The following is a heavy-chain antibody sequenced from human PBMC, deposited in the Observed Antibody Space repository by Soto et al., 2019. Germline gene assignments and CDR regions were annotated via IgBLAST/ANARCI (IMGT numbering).Heavy chain of an antibody. CDR1: GGTFSSYA. V-gene: IGHV1-69*13. CDR2: IIPIFGTA. CDR3: ARAKNTIFGVVIIGPYYYGMDV. Sequence: SVNVSCKASGGTFSSYAISWVRQAPGQGLEWMGGIIPIFGTANYAQKFQGRVTITADESTSTAYMELSSLRSEDTAVYYCARAKNTIFGVVIIGPYYYGMDVWGQGTTVTVSS. J-gene: IGHJ6*02. D-gene: IGHD3-3*01.